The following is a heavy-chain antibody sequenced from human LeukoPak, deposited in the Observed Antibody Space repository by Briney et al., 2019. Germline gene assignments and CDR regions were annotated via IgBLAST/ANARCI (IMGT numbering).Heavy chain of an antibody. V-gene: IGHV3-23*01. J-gene: IGHJ4*02. Sequence: GGSLRLSCAASGFTFSNYAMSWVRQAPGKGLEWVSVISGSGGSTYYADSVKGRFTISRDNSKNTLYLQMNSLRAEDTAVYYCAKQGQQLVYYFDYWGQGTLVTVSS. D-gene: IGHD6-13*01. CDR3: AKQGQQLVYYFDY. CDR1: GFTFSNYA. CDR2: ISGSGGST.